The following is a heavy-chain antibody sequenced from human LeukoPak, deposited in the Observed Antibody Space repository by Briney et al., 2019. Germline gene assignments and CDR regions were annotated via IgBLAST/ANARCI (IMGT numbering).Heavy chain of an antibody. J-gene: IGHJ4*02. CDR2: INHSGST. Sequence: SETLSLTCAVYGGSFSGYYWSWIRQPPGKGLEWIGEINHSGSTNYTPSLKSRVTISVDTSKNQFSLKLSSVTAADTAVYYCARGASMVRGVRDFDYWGQGTLVTVSS. V-gene: IGHV4-34*01. CDR1: GGSFSGYY. CDR3: ARGASMVRGVRDFDY. D-gene: IGHD3-10*01.